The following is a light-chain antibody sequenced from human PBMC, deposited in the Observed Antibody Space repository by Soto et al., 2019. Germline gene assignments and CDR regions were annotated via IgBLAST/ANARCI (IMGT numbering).Light chain of an antibody. CDR3: QSYDTSLGGSWV. V-gene: IGLV1-40*01. CDR1: SSNIGAGYD. CDR2: DNS. Sequence: QSVLTQPPSVSGAPGQRVTISCTGSSSNIGAGYDVHWYQLLPGTAPKLLIYDNSNRPSGVPDRFSASKSGTSASLAITGLQAADEADYYCQSYDTSLGGSWVFGTGTKVTVL. J-gene: IGLJ1*01.